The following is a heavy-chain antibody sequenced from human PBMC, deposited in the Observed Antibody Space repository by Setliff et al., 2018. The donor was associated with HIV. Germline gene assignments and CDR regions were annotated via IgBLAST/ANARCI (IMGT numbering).Heavy chain of an antibody. D-gene: IGHD5-12*01. V-gene: IGHV4-39*01. J-gene: IGHJ6*03. CDR1: GGSISSNSYY. CDR3: ARQGGYSGYGFYYYYYYMDV. Sequence: TLSLTCPVSGGSISSNSYYWGWIRQPPGKGLEWIGSIYYSGSTYYNPSLKSRVTISVDTSKNQFSLKLSSVTAADTAVYYCARQGGYSGYGFYYYYYYMDVWGKGTTVTVSS. CDR2: IYYSGST.